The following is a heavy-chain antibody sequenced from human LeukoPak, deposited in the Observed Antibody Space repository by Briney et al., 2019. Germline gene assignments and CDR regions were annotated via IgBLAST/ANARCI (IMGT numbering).Heavy chain of an antibody. CDR1: GFTFSSYW. D-gene: IGHD3-10*01. CDR3: ARAVTYFYGSVTYDWFDP. V-gene: IGHV3-74*01. CDR2: IKSDGST. J-gene: IGHJ5*02. Sequence: QPGGSLRLSCAASGFTFSSYWMHWVRQTPGKGLVWVSRIKSDGSTIYADSVKGRFTISRDNARNTLYLQMNSLRVEDTAMYYCARAVTYFYGSVTYDWFDPRGQGTLVTVSS.